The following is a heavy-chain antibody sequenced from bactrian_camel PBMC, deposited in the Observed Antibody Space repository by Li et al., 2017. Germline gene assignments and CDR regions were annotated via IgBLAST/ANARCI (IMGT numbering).Heavy chain of an antibody. CDR1: GFIVSRHN. Sequence: HVQLVESGGNLERHGGSLRLSCAASGFIVSRHNVAWVRQAPGKGLDWVSSILNDGYGTYTAESAKGRFTISQDNAKNTVYLHLNSLKPEDTAMYYCAAEEGKIFDYWGQGTQVTVS. J-gene: IGHJ6*01. V-gene: IGHV3S6*01. CDR2: ILNDGYGT. CDR3: AAEEGKIFDY.